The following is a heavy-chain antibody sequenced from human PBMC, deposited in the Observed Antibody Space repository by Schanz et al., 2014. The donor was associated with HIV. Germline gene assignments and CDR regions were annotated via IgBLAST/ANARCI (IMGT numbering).Heavy chain of an antibody. CDR3: ARGRRDVSMIVLYWLDP. CDR1: GYTFTNYD. J-gene: IGHJ5*02. CDR2: MNPNSGNT. D-gene: IGHD3-22*01. V-gene: IGHV1-8*01. Sequence: QVQLVQSGAEVKKPGASVRVSCKASGYTFTNYDINWVRQATGQGLEWMGWMNPNSGNTGYAQKFRGRVTMTRNTSTGTAYMESSSLRSDDTAVYYCARGRRDVSMIVLYWLDPWGQGTLVTVSS.